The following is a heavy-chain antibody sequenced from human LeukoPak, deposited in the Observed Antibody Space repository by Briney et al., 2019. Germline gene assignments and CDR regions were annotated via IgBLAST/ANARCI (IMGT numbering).Heavy chain of an antibody. CDR1: GTNFSNYW. D-gene: IGHD1-14*01. V-gene: IGHV3-7*01. CDR3: ARRVRSADHRCDY. J-gene: IGHJ4*02. Sequence: GGSLRLSCATSGTNFSNYWMSWVRQAPGKGLEWVANIRQDGNENYYVDSLKGRFTISRDNAKNSLYLQMNSLRAEDTAVYYCARRVRSADHRCDYWGQGTLVTVSS. CDR2: IRQDGNEN.